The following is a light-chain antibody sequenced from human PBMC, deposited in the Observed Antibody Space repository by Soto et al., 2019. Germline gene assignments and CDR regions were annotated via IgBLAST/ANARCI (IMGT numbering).Light chain of an antibody. CDR1: QTISSW. V-gene: IGKV1-5*03. CDR3: QHYNSYPEA. Sequence: DIQMTQSPSTLSGSVGDRGTITCRASQTISSWLAWYQQKRGKAPKVXIYKASTLKSGVPSRFSGSGSGTDFTLTISSLQPDDFATYYCQHYNSYPEAFGQGTQVDI. CDR2: KAS. J-gene: IGKJ1*01.